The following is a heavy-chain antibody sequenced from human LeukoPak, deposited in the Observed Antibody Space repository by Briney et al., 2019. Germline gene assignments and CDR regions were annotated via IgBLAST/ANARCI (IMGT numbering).Heavy chain of an antibody. Sequence: GGSLRLSCAASGFTFSDHAMHWVRQAPGKGLEWVSAVGIAADTFYPGSVKGRFTISRENAKNSLYLQMNSLRVEDTAVYYCVRQQTPHGNFDYWGQGTLVTVSS. CDR1: GFTFSDHA. CDR2: VGIAADT. V-gene: IGHV3-13*01. D-gene: IGHD1-26*01. J-gene: IGHJ4*02. CDR3: VRQQTPHGNFDY.